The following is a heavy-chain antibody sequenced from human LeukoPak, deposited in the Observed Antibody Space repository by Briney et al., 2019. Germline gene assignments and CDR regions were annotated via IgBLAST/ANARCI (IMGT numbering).Heavy chain of an antibody. CDR2: MNPNSGNT. Sequence: ASVKVSCKASGYTFTSYDINWVRQATGQGLEWMGWMNPNSGNTGYAQKFQGRVNMTRNTSISTAYMELSSLRSEDTAVYYCARAPLKEYSSSYGLSLIDYYYYYMDVWGKGTTVTVSS. V-gene: IGHV1-8*01. CDR1: GYTFTSYD. CDR3: ARAPLKEYSSSYGLSLIDYYYYYMDV. J-gene: IGHJ6*03. D-gene: IGHD6-6*01.